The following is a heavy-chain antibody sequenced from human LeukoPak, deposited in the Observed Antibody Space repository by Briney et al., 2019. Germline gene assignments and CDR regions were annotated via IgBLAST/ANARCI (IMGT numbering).Heavy chain of an antibody. J-gene: IGHJ4*02. CDR1: GFSFGRYG. D-gene: IGHD5-24*01. CDR3: ARDLGGWLQFVFDY. CDR2: ISNDGSNE. V-gene: IGHV3-30*03. Sequence: GRSLRLSCAASGFSFGRYGIHWVRQAPGKGLEWVAVISNDGSNEYYADSVKGRFTISRDNSKNTLYLQMNSLRVEDTAVYYCARDLGGWLQFVFDYWGQGTLVTVSS.